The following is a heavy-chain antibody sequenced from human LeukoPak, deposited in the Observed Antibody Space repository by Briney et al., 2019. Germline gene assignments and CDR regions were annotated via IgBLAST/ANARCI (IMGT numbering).Heavy chain of an antibody. J-gene: IGHJ6*02. Sequence: ASVKVSCKASGYTFTDYYMHWVRQAPGQGLEWMGWISAYNGNTNYAQKLQGRVTMTTDTSTSTAYMELRSLRSDDTAVYYCARDPLTYYDFWSGYPPPYMDVWGQGTTVTVSS. V-gene: IGHV1-18*04. CDR2: ISAYNGNT. D-gene: IGHD3-3*01. CDR3: ARDPLTYYDFWSGYPPPYMDV. CDR1: GYTFTDYY.